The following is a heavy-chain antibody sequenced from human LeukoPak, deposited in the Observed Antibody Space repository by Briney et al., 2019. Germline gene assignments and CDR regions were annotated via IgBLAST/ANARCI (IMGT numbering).Heavy chain of an antibody. Sequence: GGSLRLSCAASGFTFSSYAMSWVRQAPGKGLEWVSAISGSGGSTYYADSVKGRFTISRDNSKNTLYLQMNSLRAEDTALYYCAKDPRIAAAGTGHDMDVWGKGTTVTVSS. CDR1: GFTFSSYA. J-gene: IGHJ6*03. V-gene: IGHV3-23*01. CDR2: ISGSGGST. D-gene: IGHD6-13*01. CDR3: AKDPRIAAAGTGHDMDV.